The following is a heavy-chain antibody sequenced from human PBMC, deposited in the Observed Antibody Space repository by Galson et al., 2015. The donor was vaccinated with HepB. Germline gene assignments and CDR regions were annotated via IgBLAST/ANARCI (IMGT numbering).Heavy chain of an antibody. V-gene: IGHV3-30*18. CDR1: GFTFSSYG. CDR2: ISYDGSNK. Sequence: SLRLSCAASGFTFSSYGMHWVRQAPGKGLEWVAVISYDGSNKYYADSVKGRFTISRDNSKNTLYLQMNSLRAEDTAVYYCAEAAVAGYFQHWGQGTLVTVSS. D-gene: IGHD6-19*01. J-gene: IGHJ1*01. CDR3: AEAAVAGYFQH.